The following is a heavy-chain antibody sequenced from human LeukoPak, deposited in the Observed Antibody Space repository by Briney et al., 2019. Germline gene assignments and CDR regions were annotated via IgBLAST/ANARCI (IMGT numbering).Heavy chain of an antibody. CDR1: GFTVSSNY. Sequence: GGSLRLSCAASGFTVSSNYMSWVRQAPGKGLEWVSIIYSDGSTYYADSVKGRFTISRDNSKNTLYLQMNSLRAEDTAVYYCARALARVDYYYYNMDVWGKGTTVTVSS. J-gene: IGHJ6*04. CDR3: ARALARVDYYYYNMDV. V-gene: IGHV3-66*01. CDR2: IYSDGST.